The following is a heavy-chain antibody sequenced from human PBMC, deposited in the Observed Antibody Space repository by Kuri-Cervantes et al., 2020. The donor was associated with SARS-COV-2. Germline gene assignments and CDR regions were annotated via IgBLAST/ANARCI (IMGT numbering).Heavy chain of an antibody. CDR2: IWYDGGNK. CDR1: GFTFSSYG. D-gene: IGHD3-10*01. V-gene: IGHV3-33*01. J-gene: IGHJ2*01. CDR3: ARGFRAGPGEYFDL. Sequence: GGSLRLSCAASGFTFSSYGMHWVRQAPGKGLEWVAVIWYDGGNKYYADSVKGRFTISRDNSKNTLYLQMNSLRAEDTAVYYCARGFRAGPGEYFDLWGRGTLVTVSS.